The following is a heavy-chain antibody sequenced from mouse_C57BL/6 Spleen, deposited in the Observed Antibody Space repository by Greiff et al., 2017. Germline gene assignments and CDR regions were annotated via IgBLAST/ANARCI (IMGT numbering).Heavy chain of an antibody. CDR2: INPNNGGT. J-gene: IGHJ4*01. CDR1: GYTFTDYY. V-gene: IGHV1-26*01. D-gene: IGHD1-1*01. CDR3: ARWDTTVVADYAMDY. Sequence: EVQLQQSGPELVKPGASVKISCKASGYTFTDYYMNWVKQSHGKSLEWIGDINPNNGGTSYNQKFKGKATLTVDKSSSTAYMELRSLTSEDSAVYYCARWDTTVVADYAMDYWGQGTSVTVSS.